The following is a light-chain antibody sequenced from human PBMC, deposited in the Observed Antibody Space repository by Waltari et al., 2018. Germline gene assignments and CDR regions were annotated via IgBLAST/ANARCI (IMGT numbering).Light chain of an antibody. J-gene: IGLJ1*01. Sequence: QSALTQPASVSGSPGQSIAISCTGTNTDVGAPNFVSWYQQHPGRAPKILIYDVSNRPLGISYRVSGSNFGNTASLTISGLQAEDEADYYCSSYTRSRTYVVGSGTKVTVL. V-gene: IGLV2-14*01. CDR3: SSYTRSRTYV. CDR2: DVS. CDR1: NTDVGAPNF.